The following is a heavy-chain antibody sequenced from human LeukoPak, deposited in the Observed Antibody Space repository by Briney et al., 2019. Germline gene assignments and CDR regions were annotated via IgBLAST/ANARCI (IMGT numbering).Heavy chain of an antibody. CDR1: GGSISSYY. Sequence: PSETLSLTCTVSGGSISSYYWSWIRQPPGKGLEWIGYIYYSGSTNYNPSLKSRVTISVDPSKNQFSLKLSSVTAADTAVYYCARVTYCSSTSCPLYYYYGMDVWGQGTTVTVSS. CDR2: IYYSGST. D-gene: IGHD2-2*01. J-gene: IGHJ6*02. V-gene: IGHV4-59*01. CDR3: ARVTYCSSTSCPLYYYYGMDV.